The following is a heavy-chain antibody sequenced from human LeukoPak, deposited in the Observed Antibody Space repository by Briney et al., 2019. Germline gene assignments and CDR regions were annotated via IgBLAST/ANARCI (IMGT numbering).Heavy chain of an antibody. Sequence: GGPLRLSCAASRFPLSNFDMHWLRPTPDRGLEWVAIAWYDGINTYYADSVKGRFTISRDNSKSTLYLHMNSLRAEDTALYYCIKGYRSFDHWGQGTPVTVSS. CDR2: AWYDGINT. CDR1: RFPLSNFD. V-gene: IGHV3-33*01. CDR3: IKGYRSFDH. J-gene: IGHJ4*02. D-gene: IGHD6-19*01.